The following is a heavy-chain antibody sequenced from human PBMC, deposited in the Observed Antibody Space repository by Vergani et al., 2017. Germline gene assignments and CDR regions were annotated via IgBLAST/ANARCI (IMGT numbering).Heavy chain of an antibody. D-gene: IGHD1-26*01. V-gene: IGHV1-69*01. Sequence: QVQLVQSGAEVKKPGSSVKVSCKASGGTFSSYAISGVRQAPGQGLEWMGGIIPIFGTANYAQKFQGRVTITADESTSTAYMELSSLRSEDTAVYYCARAPIGSYPLRYWYFDLWGRGTLVTVSS. J-gene: IGHJ2*01. CDR2: IIPIFGTA. CDR3: ARAPIGSYPLRYWYFDL. CDR1: GGTFSSYA.